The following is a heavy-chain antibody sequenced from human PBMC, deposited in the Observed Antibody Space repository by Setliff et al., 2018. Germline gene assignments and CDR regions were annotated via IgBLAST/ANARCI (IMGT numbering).Heavy chain of an antibody. V-gene: IGHV4-61*09. Sequence: PSETLSLTCTVPGGSISSDSHYWAWVRQPAGKGLELIGQIYSNGRTYYNPSLKSRLTISLDTSKNQFSLRLNSMTAADTAVYYCARGITSGGYWGQRFLYLDVWGRGTTVTVSS. CDR1: GGSISSDSHY. D-gene: IGHD3-22*01. CDR2: IYSNGRT. J-gene: IGHJ6*03. CDR3: ARGITSGGYWGQRFLYLDV.